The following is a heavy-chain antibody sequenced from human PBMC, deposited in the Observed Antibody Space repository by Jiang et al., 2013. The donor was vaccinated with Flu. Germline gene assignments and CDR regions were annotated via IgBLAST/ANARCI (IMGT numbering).Heavy chain of an antibody. D-gene: IGHD3-10*01. V-gene: IGHV4-31*01. CDR1: GGSISSGGYY. J-gene: IGHJ3*02. CDR3: ARVLWFGENDAFDI. Sequence: PGLVKPSQTLSLTCTVSGGSISSGGYYWSWIRQHPGKGLEWIGYIYYSGSTYYNPSLKSLVTISVDTSKNQFSLKLSSVTAADTAVYYCARVLWFGENDAFDIWGQGTMVTVSS. CDR2: IYYSGST.